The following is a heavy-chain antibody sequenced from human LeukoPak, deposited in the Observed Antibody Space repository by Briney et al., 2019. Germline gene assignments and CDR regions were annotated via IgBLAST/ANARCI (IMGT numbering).Heavy chain of an antibody. V-gene: IGHV3-15*01. CDR2: IKSKTDGGTT. CDR1: GFTFSNAW. J-gene: IGHJ4*02. Sequence: GGSLRLSCAASGFTFSNAWMSWVRQAPGKGLEWVGRIKSKTDGGTTDYAAPVKGRFNISRDDSKNTLCLQMNSLKTEDTAVYYCTTSEPSITIFGVVDYWGQGTLVTVSS. CDR3: TTSEPSITIFGVVDY. D-gene: IGHD3-3*01.